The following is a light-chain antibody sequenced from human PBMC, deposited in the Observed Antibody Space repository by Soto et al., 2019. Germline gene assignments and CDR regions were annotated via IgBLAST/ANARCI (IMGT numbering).Light chain of an antibody. J-gene: IGLJ2*01. CDR2: GNS. V-gene: IGLV1-40*01. CDR3: QSYDSSLSALG. Sequence: QAVVTQPPSVSGAPGQRVTISCTGSSSNIGAGYDVHWYQQLPGTAPKLLIYGNSNRPSGVPDRFSGSKSGTSASLAITGLQAEDEADYYCQSYDSSLSALGFGGGTKLTVL. CDR1: SSNIGAGYD.